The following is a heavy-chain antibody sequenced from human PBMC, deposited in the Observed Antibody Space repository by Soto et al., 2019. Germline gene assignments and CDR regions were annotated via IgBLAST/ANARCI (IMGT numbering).Heavy chain of an antibody. J-gene: IGHJ4*02. CDR1: GGSVSSGSYY. CDR3: ARDSVASEKVLRYDSN. D-gene: IGHD3-9*01. CDR2: IYYSGST. V-gene: IGHV4-61*01. Sequence: PSETLSLTCTVSGGSVSSGSYYWSWIRQPPGKGLEWIGYIYYSGSTNYNPSLKSRVTISVDTSKNQFSLKLSSVTAADTAVYYCARDSVASEKVLRYDSNWGQGTLVTVSS.